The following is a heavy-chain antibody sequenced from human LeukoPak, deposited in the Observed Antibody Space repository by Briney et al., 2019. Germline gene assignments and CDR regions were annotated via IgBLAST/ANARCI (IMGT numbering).Heavy chain of an antibody. CDR1: GFTFSSYA. J-gene: IGHJ4*02. V-gene: IGHV3-23*01. Sequence: GGSLRLSCAASGFTFSSYAMSWVRQAPGKGLEWVSAISGSGGSTYYANSVKGRFTISRDISKNTLYLQMGSLRPEDMAVYYCARVAHGSGCASWGQGTLVTVSS. CDR3: ARVAHGSGCAS. CDR2: ISGSGGST. D-gene: IGHD6-19*01.